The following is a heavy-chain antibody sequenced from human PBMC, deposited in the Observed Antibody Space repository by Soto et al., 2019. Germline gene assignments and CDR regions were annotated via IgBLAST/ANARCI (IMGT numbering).Heavy chain of an antibody. CDR1: GGSISSYY. D-gene: IGHD2-2*01. J-gene: IGHJ6*03. CDR3: ARSYCSSTSCYRYYYYYMDV. V-gene: IGHV4-59*01. CDR2: IYYSGST. Sequence: SETLSLTCTVSGGSISSYYWSWIRQPPGKGLEWIGYIYYSGSTNYNPSLKSRVTISVDTSKNQFSLKLSSVAAADTAVYYCARSYCSSTSCYRYYYYYMDVWDKGTTVTVSS.